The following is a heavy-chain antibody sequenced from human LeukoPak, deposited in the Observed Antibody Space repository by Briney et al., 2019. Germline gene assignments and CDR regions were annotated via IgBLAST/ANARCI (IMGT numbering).Heavy chain of an antibody. Sequence: PSETLSLTCTVSGGSISSYYWSWIRQPAGKGLGWIGLIHTSGSSNYNTSLKSRVTMSVDTSKKQFSLKLTSVTAADTAIYYCATGYSSTWSDYWGQGTLVTVSS. D-gene: IGHD6-13*01. CDR1: GGSISSYY. V-gene: IGHV4-4*07. CDR2: IHTSGSS. J-gene: IGHJ4*02. CDR3: ATGYSSTWSDY.